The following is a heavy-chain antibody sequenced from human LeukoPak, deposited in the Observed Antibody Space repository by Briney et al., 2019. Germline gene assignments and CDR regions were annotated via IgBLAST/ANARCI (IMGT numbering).Heavy chain of an antibody. J-gene: IGHJ3*02. D-gene: IGHD3-10*01. CDR1: GYSFTNYH. CDR2: INPGGGTT. Sequence: ASVKVSCKASGYSFTNYHLHWVRQAPGQGFEWMGIINPGGGTTTYAQKFQGRVTMTRDTSTSTVYMELSSLRSEDTAVYYCARGGFTTMVRGVIITLDAFDIWGQGTMVTVSS. V-gene: IGHV1-46*01. CDR3: ARGGFTTMVRGVIITLDAFDI.